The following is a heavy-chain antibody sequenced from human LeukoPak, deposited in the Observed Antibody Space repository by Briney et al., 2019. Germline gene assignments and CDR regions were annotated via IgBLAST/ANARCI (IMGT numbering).Heavy chain of an antibody. Sequence: SETLSLTCAVYGGSFSGYYWSWIRQLPGKGLEWIGEINHGGSTNYKPSLKSRVTISVDTSKNQFSLKLSSVTAADTAVYYCARDAYYDSSGYYLSGRAFDIWGQGTMVTVSS. J-gene: IGHJ3*02. D-gene: IGHD3-22*01. CDR3: ARDAYYDSSGYYLSGRAFDI. CDR2: INHGGST. CDR1: GGSFSGYY. V-gene: IGHV4-34*01.